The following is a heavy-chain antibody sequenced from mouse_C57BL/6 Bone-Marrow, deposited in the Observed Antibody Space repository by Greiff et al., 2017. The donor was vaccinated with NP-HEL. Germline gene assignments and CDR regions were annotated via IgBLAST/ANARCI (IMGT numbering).Heavy chain of an antibody. CDR3: AGDRYGNYYFDY. Sequence: VQLKESGPGLVKPSQSLFLTCSTTGFPFTSGYYWIWIRQSPGKPLEWMGYITHSGETFYNPSLQSPISITRETSKNQFFLQLNSVTTEDTAMYYCAGDRYGNYYFDYWGQGTTLTVSA. CDR1: GFPFTSGYY. V-gene: IGHV12-3*01. CDR2: ITHSGET. D-gene: IGHD2-1*01. J-gene: IGHJ2*01.